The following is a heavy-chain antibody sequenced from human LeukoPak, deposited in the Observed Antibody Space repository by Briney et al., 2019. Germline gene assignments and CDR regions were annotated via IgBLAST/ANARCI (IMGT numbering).Heavy chain of an antibody. J-gene: IGHJ4*02. CDR3: AREAYDSSGSPFDY. V-gene: IGHV4-59*01. CDR2: INYSGST. CDR1: GGSISSYY. Sequence: SETLSLTCTVSGGSISSYYWSWIRQPPGKGLEWIGYINYSGSTNYNPSLKSRVTISVDTSKTQLSLKLSSVTAADTAVYYCAREAYDSSGSPFDYWGQGTLVTVSS. D-gene: IGHD3-22*01.